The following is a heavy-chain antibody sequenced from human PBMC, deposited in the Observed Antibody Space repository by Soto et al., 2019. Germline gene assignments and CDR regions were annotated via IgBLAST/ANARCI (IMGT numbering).Heavy chain of an antibody. J-gene: IGHJ3*02. CDR1: GFPFSSYA. D-gene: IGHD2-15*01. CDR2: ISGSGGST. CDR3: EKGYCSGGSCYHDAFDI. V-gene: IGHV3-23*01. Sequence: GGSLRLSCAPSGFPFSSYAMSLVRPAQGKGLEWVSAISGSGGSTYYADSVKGRFTISRDNSKNTLYLQMNSLRAEDTAVYYCEKGYCSGGSCYHDAFDIWGQGTMVSVSS.